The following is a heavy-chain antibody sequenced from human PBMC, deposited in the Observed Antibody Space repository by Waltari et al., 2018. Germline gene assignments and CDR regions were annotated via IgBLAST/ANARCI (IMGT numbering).Heavy chain of an antibody. Sequence: EVQLVESGGGLVKPGGSLRLSCAASGFTFSNAWMNWVRQAPGKGLEWVGRIKSKTDGGTTDYAAPVKGRFTISRDDSKNTLYLQMNSLKTEDTAVYYCTTGGYSYGRPYYFDYWGQGTLVTVSS. D-gene: IGHD5-18*01. J-gene: IGHJ4*02. CDR1: GFTFSNAW. V-gene: IGHV3-15*07. CDR2: IKSKTDGGTT. CDR3: TTGGYSYGRPYYFDY.